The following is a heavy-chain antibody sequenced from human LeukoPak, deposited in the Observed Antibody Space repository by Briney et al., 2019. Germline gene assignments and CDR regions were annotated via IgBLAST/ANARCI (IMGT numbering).Heavy chain of an antibody. D-gene: IGHD6-19*01. CDR3: ARSSVAGGWFDP. CDR1: GYTFTGYY. J-gene: IGHJ5*02. V-gene: IGHV1-2*02. Sequence: ASVKVSCKASGYTFTGYYMHWVRQASGQGLEWMGWINPNSGGTNYAQKFQGRVTMTRDTSISTAYMELSRLRSDDTAVYYCARSSVAGGWFDPWGQGTLVTVSS. CDR2: INPNSGGT.